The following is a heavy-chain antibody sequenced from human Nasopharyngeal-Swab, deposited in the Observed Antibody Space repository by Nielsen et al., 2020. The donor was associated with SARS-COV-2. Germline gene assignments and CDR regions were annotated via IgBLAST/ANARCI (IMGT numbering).Heavy chain of an antibody. V-gene: IGHV3-48*03. D-gene: IGHD2/OR15-2a*01. Sequence: GGSLRLSCAASGFTFSAYDMNWVRQAPGKGLEWVSYISSTGSTINYADSVKGRVTISRDNAKNSLYLQMNSLRAEDTAVYYCATSLLLNAFDIWGQGTMVTVSS. CDR1: GFTFSAYD. CDR3: ATSLLLNAFDI. CDR2: ISSTGSTI. J-gene: IGHJ3*02.